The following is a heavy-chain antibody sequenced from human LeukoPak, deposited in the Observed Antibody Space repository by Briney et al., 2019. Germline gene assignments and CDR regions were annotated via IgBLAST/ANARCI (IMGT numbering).Heavy chain of an antibody. V-gene: IGHV1-2*02. J-gene: IGHJ4*02. CDR2: INPNSGGT. D-gene: IGHD3-3*01. Sequence: ASVKVSCKASGYTFTGYYMHWVRQAPGQGLEWMGWINPNSGGTNYAQKFQGRVTMTRDTSISTAYMELSRLRSDDTAVYYRARSVSDKYDFWSGYQYYFDYWGQGTLVTVSS. CDR3: ARSVSDKYDFWSGYQYYFDY. CDR1: GYTFTGYY.